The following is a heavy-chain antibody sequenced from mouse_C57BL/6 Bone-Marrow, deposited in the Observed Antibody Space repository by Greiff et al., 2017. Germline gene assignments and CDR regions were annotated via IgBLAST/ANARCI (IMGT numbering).Heavy chain of an antibody. D-gene: IGHD2-3*01. Sequence: QVQLKQSGAELARPGASVKLSCKASGYTFTSYGISWVKQRTGQGLEWIGEIYPRSGNTYYNEKFKGKATLTADKSSSTAYMELRSLTSEDSAVYFCARVRRGYSWFAYWGQGTLVTVSA. CDR2: IYPRSGNT. CDR3: ARVRRGYSWFAY. J-gene: IGHJ3*01. CDR1: GYTFTSYG. V-gene: IGHV1-81*01.